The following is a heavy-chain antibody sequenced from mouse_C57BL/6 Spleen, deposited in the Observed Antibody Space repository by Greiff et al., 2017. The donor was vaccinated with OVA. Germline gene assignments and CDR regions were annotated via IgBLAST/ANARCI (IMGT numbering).Heavy chain of an antibody. Sequence: QVQLQQPGAELVRPGSSVKLSCKASGYTFTSYWMDWVKQRPGQGLEWIGNIYPSDSETHYNQKFKDKATLTVDKSSSTAYMQLSSLTSEDSAVYYCARWTYWYFDVWGTGTTVTVSS. CDR3: ARWTYWYFDV. CDR2: IYPSDSET. J-gene: IGHJ1*03. V-gene: IGHV1-61*01. CDR1: GYTFTSYW.